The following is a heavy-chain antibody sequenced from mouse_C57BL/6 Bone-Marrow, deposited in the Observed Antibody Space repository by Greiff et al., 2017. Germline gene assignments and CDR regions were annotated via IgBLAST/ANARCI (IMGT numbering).Heavy chain of an antibody. CDR2: IYPRSGNT. J-gene: IGHJ1*03. D-gene: IGHD4-1*01. V-gene: IGHV1-81*01. CDR1: GYTFTSYG. CDR3: ARKANWDWYFDV. Sequence: VQLQQSGAELARPGASVKLSCKASGYTFTSYGISWVKQRTGQGLEWFGEIYPRSGNTYYNEKFKGKATLTADKSSSTAYMELRSLTSEDSAVYFCARKANWDWYFDVWGTGTTVTVSS.